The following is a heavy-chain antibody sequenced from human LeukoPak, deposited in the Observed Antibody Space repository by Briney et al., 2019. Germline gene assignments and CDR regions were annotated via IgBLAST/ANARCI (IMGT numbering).Heavy chain of an antibody. V-gene: IGHV1-2*02. CDR3: ARVTQYCSSTSCKLIDY. CDR1: GYTFTGYY. J-gene: IGHJ4*02. D-gene: IGHD2-2*01. CDR2: INPNSGGT. Sequence: ASVKVSCKASGYTFTGYYMHWVRQAPGQGLEWMGWINPNSGGTNYAQKLQGRVTMTTDTSTSTAYMELRSLRSDDTAVYYCARVTQYCSSTSCKLIDYWGQGTLVTVSS.